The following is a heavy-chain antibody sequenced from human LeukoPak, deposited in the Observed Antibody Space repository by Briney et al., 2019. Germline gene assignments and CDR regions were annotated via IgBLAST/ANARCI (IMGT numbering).Heavy chain of an antibody. CDR1: GGSISSYY. J-gene: IGHJ6*03. Sequence: KPSETLSLTCTVSGGSISSYYWSWIRQPPGKGLEWIGYIYYSGSTNYNPSLKSRVTISVDTSKNQFSLKLSSVTAADTAVYYCARGVVPAGTYYYYYMDVWGKGTTVTVSS. V-gene: IGHV4-59*01. CDR3: ARGVVPAGTYYYYYMDV. CDR2: IYYSGST. D-gene: IGHD2-2*01.